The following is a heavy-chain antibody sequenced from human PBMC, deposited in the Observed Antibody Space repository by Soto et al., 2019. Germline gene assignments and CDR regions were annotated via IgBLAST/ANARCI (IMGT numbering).Heavy chain of an antibody. J-gene: IGHJ4*02. CDR1: GFTLDDYT. Sequence: EVQLVESGGGVVRPGGSLRLSCAASGFTLDDYTMNWVRQAPGKGLEWVSAINWNGGSTGYADSVEGRFTISRDNAKNSLYLQMNSLRVEDTALYYCVRDLGGNPPSDNWGQGTLVAVSS. CDR3: VRDLGGNPPSDN. D-gene: IGHD2-15*01. V-gene: IGHV3-20*04. CDR2: INWNGGST.